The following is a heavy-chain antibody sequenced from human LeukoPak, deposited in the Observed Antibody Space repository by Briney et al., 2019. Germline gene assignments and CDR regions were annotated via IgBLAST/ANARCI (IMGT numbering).Heavy chain of an antibody. CDR1: GGSFSGYY. CDR2: INHSGST. V-gene: IGHV4-34*01. D-gene: IGHD6-19*01. Sequence: SETLSLTCAVYGGSFSGYYWSWIRQPPGKGLEWIGEINHSGSTNYNPSLKCRVTISVDTSKNQFSLKLSSVTAADTAVYYCARGRAAVANWGQGTLVTVSS. CDR3: ARGRAAVAN. J-gene: IGHJ4*02.